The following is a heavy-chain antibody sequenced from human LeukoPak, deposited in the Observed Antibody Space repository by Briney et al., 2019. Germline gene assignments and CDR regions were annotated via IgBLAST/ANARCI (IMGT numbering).Heavy chain of an antibody. CDR3: ARPAYTAAYDL. Sequence: GGSLRLSCAASGFTLSSYSMNWVRQAPGKGLEWVSSISSSSSYIYYADSVKGRFTISRDNAKNSLYVQMNSLRAEDTALYYCARPAYTAAYDLWGQGTMVTVSS. J-gene: IGHJ3*01. CDR1: GFTLSSYS. D-gene: IGHD3-16*01. CDR2: ISSSSSYI. V-gene: IGHV3-21*06.